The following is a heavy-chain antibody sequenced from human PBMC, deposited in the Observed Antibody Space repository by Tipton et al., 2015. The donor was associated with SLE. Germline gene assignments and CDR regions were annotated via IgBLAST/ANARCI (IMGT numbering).Heavy chain of an antibody. J-gene: IGHJ6*02. CDR2: ITWNSGKI. CDR1: GFTFDDYA. D-gene: IGHD6-13*01. Sequence: SLRLSCAASGFTFDDYAMLWVRQTPGKGLEWIAGITWNSGKIDYADSVKGRFTISRDNAKNTLYLQMNSLRAEDTAVYYCARDSSSWDNYYYGMDAWGQGTTVTVSS. CDR3: ARDSSSWDNYYYGMDA. V-gene: IGHV3-9*01.